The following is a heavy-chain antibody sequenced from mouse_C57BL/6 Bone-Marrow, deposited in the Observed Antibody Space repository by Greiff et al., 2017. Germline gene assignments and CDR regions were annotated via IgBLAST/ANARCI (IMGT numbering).Heavy chain of an antibody. CDR1: GFTFSSYA. Sequence: EVHLVESGGGLVKPGGSLKLSCAASGFTFSSYAMSWVRQTPEKRLEWVATISDGGSYTYYPDNVKGRFTISRDNAKNHLYMQMSHLKSEDTAMYYCARKTTFPYWYFDVWGTGTTVTVSS. J-gene: IGHJ1*03. CDR3: ARKTTFPYWYFDV. D-gene: IGHD1-1*01. CDR2: ISDGGSYT. V-gene: IGHV5-4*01.